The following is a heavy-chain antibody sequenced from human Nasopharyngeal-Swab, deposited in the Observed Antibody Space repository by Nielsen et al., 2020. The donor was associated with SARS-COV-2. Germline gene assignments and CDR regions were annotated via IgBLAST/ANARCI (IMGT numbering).Heavy chain of an antibody. V-gene: IGHV4-39*01. CDR1: GGSINSSSYY. Sequence: SETLSLTCTVSGGSINSSSYYWGWIRQPPGKGLEWIGSIYYSGSTYYNPSLKSRVTISVDTSKNQFSLKLSSVTAADTAVYYCASSPFRITIFGVVIGNWFDPWGQGTLVTVSS. D-gene: IGHD3-3*01. CDR2: IYYSGST. CDR3: ASSPFRITIFGVVIGNWFDP. J-gene: IGHJ5*02.